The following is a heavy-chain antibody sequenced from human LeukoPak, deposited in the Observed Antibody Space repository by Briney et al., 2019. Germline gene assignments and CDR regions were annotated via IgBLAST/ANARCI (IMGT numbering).Heavy chain of an antibody. CDR3: ATYYLDTSARD. CDR1: GYTLTELS. CDR2: FDPEDGET. Sequence: ASVKVSCKVSGYTLTELSMHWVRQAPGKGLEGMGGFDPEDGETIYAQKFQGRVTMTEDTSTDTAYMELSSLRSDDTAVYYCATYYLDTSARDWGQGTLVTVSS. J-gene: IGHJ4*02. D-gene: IGHD3-22*01. V-gene: IGHV1-24*01.